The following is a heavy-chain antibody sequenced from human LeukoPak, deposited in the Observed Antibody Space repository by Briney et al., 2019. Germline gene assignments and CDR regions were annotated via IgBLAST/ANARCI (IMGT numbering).Heavy chain of an antibody. D-gene: IGHD1-26*01. CDR3: AKGDGWAIPSWFDP. CDR1: GFTFDDYA. Sequence: GGSLRLSCAASGFTFDDYAMHWVRQAPGKGLEWVSGISWNSGSIGYADSVKGRFTISRDNAKNSLYLQMNSLRAEDTALYYCAKGDGWAIPSWFDPWGQGTLVTVSS. J-gene: IGHJ5*02. V-gene: IGHV3-9*01. CDR2: ISWNSGSI.